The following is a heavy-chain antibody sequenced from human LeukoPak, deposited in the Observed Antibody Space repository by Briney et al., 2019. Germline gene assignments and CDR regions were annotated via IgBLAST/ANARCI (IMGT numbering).Heavy chain of an antibody. CDR2: ISYDGSNK. J-gene: IGHJ4*02. D-gene: IGHD6-13*01. CDR3: ARDASSWYWFDY. CDR1: GFTFSSCA. Sequence: PGGSLRLSCAASGFTFSSCAMHWVRQAPGKGLEWVAVISYDGSNKYYADPVKGRFTISRDSSKNTLYLQMNSLRAEDTAVYYCARDASSWYWFDYWGQGTLVTVSS. V-gene: IGHV3-30-3*01.